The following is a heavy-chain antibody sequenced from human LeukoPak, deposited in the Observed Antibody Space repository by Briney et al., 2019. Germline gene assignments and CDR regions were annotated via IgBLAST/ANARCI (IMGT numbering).Heavy chain of an antibody. CDR2: IYYSGST. D-gene: IGHD2-21*02. CDR3: AKLVVTAIQDAFDI. V-gene: IGHV4-59*01. J-gene: IGHJ3*02. Sequence: SETLSLTCTVSGGSISSYYWSWIRQPPGKGLEWIGYIYYSGSTNYNPSLKGRVTISVDTSKNQFSLKLSSVTAADTAVYYCAKLVVTAIQDAFDIWGQGTMVTVSS. CDR1: GGSISSYY.